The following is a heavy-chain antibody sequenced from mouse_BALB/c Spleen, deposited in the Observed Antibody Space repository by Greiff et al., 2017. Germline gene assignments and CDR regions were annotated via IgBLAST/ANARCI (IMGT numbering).Heavy chain of an antibody. CDR2: IYPGNSDT. J-gene: IGHJ3*01. CDR1: GYSFTSYW. CDR3: TREGGCDVRFAY. Sequence: VQLQQSGTVLARPGASVKMSCKASGYSFTSYWMHWVKQRPGQGLEWIGAIYPGNSDTSYNQKFKGKAKLTAVTSASTAYMELSSLTNEDSAVYYCTREGGCDVRFAYWGQGTLVTVSA. V-gene: IGHV1-5*01.